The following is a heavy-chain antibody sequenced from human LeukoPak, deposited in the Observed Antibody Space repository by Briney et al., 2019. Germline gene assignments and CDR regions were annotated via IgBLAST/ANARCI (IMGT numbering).Heavy chain of an antibody. CDR1: GGSISSGGYY. CDR2: IYYSGST. J-gene: IGHJ4*02. D-gene: IGHD6-19*01. CDR3: ARAAVAGTRFSKTQFDY. Sequence: PSQTLSLTCTVSGGSISSGGYYWSWIRQHPGKGLEWIGYIYYSGSTYYNPSLKSRVTISVDTSKNQFSLKLSSVTAADTAVYYCARAAVAGTRFSKTQFDYWGQGTLVTVSS. V-gene: IGHV4-31*03.